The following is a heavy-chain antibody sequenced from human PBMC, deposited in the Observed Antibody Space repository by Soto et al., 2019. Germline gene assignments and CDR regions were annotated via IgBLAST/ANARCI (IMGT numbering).Heavy chain of an antibody. J-gene: IGHJ4*02. Sequence: HPGGSLRLSCAASGFTFSSYAMSWVRQAPGKGLEWVSAISGSGGSTYYADSVKGRFTISRDNSKNTLYLQMNSLRAEDTAVYFCAKLPSQAYYDILTGPLDYWGQGTLVPVSS. V-gene: IGHV3-23*01. CDR1: GFTFSSYA. CDR3: AKLPSQAYYDILTGPLDY. CDR2: ISGSGGST. D-gene: IGHD3-9*01.